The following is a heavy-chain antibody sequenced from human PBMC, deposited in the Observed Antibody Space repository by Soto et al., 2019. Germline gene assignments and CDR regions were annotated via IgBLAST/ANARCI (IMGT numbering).Heavy chain of an antibody. CDR3: ASTTATLWFGEFVKYGIDV. J-gene: IGHJ6*02. V-gene: IGHV4-34*01. CDR2: INHSGST. D-gene: IGHD3-10*01. Sequence: QVQLQQWGAGLLKPSETLSLTCAVYGGSFSGYYWSWIRQHPGKGLEWIWEINHSGSTNYNPSLQSRVTISVDTSKTPSSRKLSSVTAADTAVYYCASTTATLWFGEFVKYGIDVWGQGTTFTVSS. CDR1: GGSFSGYY.